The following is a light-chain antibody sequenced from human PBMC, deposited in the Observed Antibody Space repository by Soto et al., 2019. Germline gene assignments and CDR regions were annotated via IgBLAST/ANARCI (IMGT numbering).Light chain of an antibody. Sequence: EIVLTQSPGTLSLSPGERATLSCRASQSMSSVYLAWYQQKPGQAPSLLIYGASSRATGIPDRFSGSGAGTDFTLTIRRLEPEDFALYYCQHYGSSMYTFGQGTKLEIK. CDR3: QHYGSSMYT. CDR2: GAS. J-gene: IGKJ2*01. CDR1: QSMSSVY. V-gene: IGKV3-20*01.